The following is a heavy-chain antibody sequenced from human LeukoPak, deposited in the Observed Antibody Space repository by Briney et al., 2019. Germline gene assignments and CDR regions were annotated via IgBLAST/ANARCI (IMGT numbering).Heavy chain of an antibody. V-gene: IGHV1-8*01. CDR3: AREIPAAAAREADY. CDR2: MNPNSGNT. J-gene: IGHJ4*02. D-gene: IGHD6-13*01. Sequence: GASVKVSCKASGYTFTSYDINWVRQATGQGLEWMGWMNPNSGNTGYAQKFQGRVTMTRNTSISTAYMELSSLRSEGTAVYYCAREIPAAAAREADYWGQGTLVTVSS. CDR1: GYTFTSYD.